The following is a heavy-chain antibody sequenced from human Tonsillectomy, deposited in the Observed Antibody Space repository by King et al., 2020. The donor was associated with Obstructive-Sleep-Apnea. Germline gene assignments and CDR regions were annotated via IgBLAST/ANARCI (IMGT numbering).Heavy chain of an antibody. CDR2: IYYSGST. D-gene: IGHD6-19*01. Sequence: QLQESGPGLVKPSETLSLTCTVSGGSISSSSYYWGLIRKPPGKGLEWIGSIYYSGSTYYNPTLKIRVTISVDTSKNQFSLKLSSVTAADTAVYYCARDDRSGLVNWFDPWGQGTLVTVSS. V-gene: IGHV4-39*07. CDR3: ARDDRSGLVNWFDP. J-gene: IGHJ5*02. CDR1: GGSISSSSYY.